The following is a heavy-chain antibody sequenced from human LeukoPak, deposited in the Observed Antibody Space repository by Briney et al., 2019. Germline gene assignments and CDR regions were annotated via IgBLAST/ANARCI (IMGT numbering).Heavy chain of an antibody. CDR2: ISAYNGNT. D-gene: IGHD5-18*01. J-gene: IGHJ6*02. Sequence: ASVKVSCKASGYTFTDNALHWVRQAPGQGLECMGWISAYNGNTKYTQIFQGRVTMTTDASTSTAYMELRSLRSDDTAVYYCARAEDPALVNVGDYYYYGMDVWGQGTTVTVSS. CDR1: GYTFTDNA. V-gene: IGHV1-18*01. CDR3: ARAEDPALVNVGDYYYYGMDV.